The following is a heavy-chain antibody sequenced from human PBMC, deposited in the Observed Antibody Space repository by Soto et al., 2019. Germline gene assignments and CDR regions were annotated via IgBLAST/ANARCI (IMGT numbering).Heavy chain of an antibody. D-gene: IGHD3-3*01. CDR3: ARDLGDFWSAGSYYNRFAS. Sequence: SGTLSLSCTVSVGSISNFYWCWIRQPPGKGLEWIGYISYSGSTNYNPSLKSRVTISVYTSKNEFYLKLSSVTAADTAVYYCARDLGDFWSAGSYYNRFASWGQGTLV. V-gene: IGHV4-59*01. CDR2: ISYSGST. CDR1: VGSISNFY. J-gene: IGHJ5*01.